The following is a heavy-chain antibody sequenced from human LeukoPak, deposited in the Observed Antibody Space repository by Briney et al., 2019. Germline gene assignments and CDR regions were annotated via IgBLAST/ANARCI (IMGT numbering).Heavy chain of an antibody. J-gene: IGHJ4*02. CDR2: IKSTGAGGTT. D-gene: IGHD1-20*01. Sequence: PGGSLRLSCAASGFTFSSYAMSWVRQAPGKGLEWVSAIKSTGAGGTTYSADSVKGRFTISRDISKNTLFLLMNSLRAEDTAVYYCAKDVKYNWNYIDYWGQGTLVTVSS. V-gene: IGHV3-23*01. CDR3: AKDVKYNWNYIDY. CDR1: GFTFSSYA.